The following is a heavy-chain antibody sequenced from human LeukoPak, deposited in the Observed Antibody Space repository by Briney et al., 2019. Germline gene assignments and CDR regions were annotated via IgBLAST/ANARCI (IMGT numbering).Heavy chain of an antibody. J-gene: IGHJ5*02. Sequence: GGSLGLSCAVSGFTFSGFWMSWSRQAPGKGLEWVASINSGGGEGYYADVVKGRFTISRDNAKNSLYLQINSLRAEDTAVYYCAKNPQDYYDSSGYYYNWFDPWGQGTLVTVSS. V-gene: IGHV3-7*03. CDR1: GFTFSGFW. CDR2: INSGGGEG. D-gene: IGHD3-22*01. CDR3: AKNPQDYYDSSGYYYNWFDP.